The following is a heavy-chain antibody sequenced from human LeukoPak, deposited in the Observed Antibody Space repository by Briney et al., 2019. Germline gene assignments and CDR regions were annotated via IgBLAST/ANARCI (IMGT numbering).Heavy chain of an antibody. J-gene: IGHJ4*02. V-gene: IGHV4-61*01. CDR2: IYYSGST. Sequence: SETLSLTCTVSGGSVSSGSYYWSWIRQPPGKGLEWIGYIYYSGSTNYNPSLKSRVTISVDTSKNQFSLKLSSVTAADTAVYYCRSYGYEVDYWGQGTLVTVSS. CDR3: RSYGYEVDY. CDR1: GGSVSSGSYY. D-gene: IGHD5-18*01.